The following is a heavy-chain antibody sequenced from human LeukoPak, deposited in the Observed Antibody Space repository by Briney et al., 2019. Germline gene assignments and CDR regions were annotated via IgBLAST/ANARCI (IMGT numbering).Heavy chain of an antibody. Sequence: PTGGSLRLSCAASGFTVSSNYMSWVRQAPGKGLEWVSVIYSGGSTYYADSVKGRFTISRDNSKNTLYLQMNSLRAEDTAVYYCARESQGDVDTAMVRTYYFDYWGQGTLVTVSS. D-gene: IGHD5-18*01. CDR3: ARESQGDVDTAMVRTYYFDY. CDR1: GFTVSSNY. J-gene: IGHJ4*02. CDR2: IYSGGST. V-gene: IGHV3-66*01.